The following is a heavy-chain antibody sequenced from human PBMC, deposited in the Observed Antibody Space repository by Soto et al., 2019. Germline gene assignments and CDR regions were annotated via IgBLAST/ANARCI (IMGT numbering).Heavy chain of an antibody. Sequence: EVQLVESGGGSVQRGGSLRLSCTASGLIFSINSLNWVRQAPGKGLEWISYIDSGSRTIFYADSVKGRFTISRDDAIDSLYRQMNGLRDEDTALYYCVITSRESLRPYWCQGTLVSVSS. J-gene: IGHJ4*02. V-gene: IGHV3-48*02. D-gene: IGHD3-16*01. CDR1: GLIFSINS. CDR3: VITSRESLRPY. CDR2: IDSGSRTI.